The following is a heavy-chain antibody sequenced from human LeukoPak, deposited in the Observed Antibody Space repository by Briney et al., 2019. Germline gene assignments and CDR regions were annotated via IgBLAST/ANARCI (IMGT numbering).Heavy chain of an antibody. Sequence: ASVKLSCKASGYTFTSYDINWVRQATGQGLEWMGWMNPNSGNTGYAQKFQGRVTITRNRSISTAYMELSSWGSQDTAVYYFARGPADSSGYYFDYWGQGTLVTVSS. D-gene: IGHD3-22*01. CDR3: ARGPADSSGYYFDY. J-gene: IGHJ4*02. V-gene: IGHV1-8*01. CDR1: GYTFTSYD. CDR2: MNPNSGNT.